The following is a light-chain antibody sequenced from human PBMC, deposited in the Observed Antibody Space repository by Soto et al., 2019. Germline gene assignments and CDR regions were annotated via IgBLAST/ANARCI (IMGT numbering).Light chain of an antibody. CDR1: QSIRSN. V-gene: IGKV3-15*01. Sequence: EIVMTQSPATLSVSPGERATLSCRASQSIRSNLAWYQQKPCQAPSLLIYGASTRATGVPARFGGSGSGTEFTLSISSLQCDDSAVYFCRQFTKWPYTLGQGTKVQI. J-gene: IGKJ2*01. CDR3: RQFTKWPYT. CDR2: GAS.